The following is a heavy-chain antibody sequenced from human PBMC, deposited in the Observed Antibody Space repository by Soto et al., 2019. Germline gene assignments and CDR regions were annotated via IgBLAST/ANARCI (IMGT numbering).Heavy chain of an antibody. CDR3: ARTYYDILPGHPDAFDF. Sequence: GASVKLSCKASGVTFSCYAISWVRQAPGQGLGWMGWINPNSGGTNYATKFQGWVTMTRDTSISPAYMELSRLRSEDAAVYYCARTYYDILPGHPDAFDFWGQGTMVTVSS. CDR2: INPNSGGT. CDR1: GVTFSCYA. V-gene: IGHV1-2*04. J-gene: IGHJ3*01. D-gene: IGHD3-9*01.